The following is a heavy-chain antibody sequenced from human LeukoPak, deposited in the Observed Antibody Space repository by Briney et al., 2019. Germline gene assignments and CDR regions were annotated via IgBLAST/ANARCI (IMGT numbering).Heavy chain of an antibody. J-gene: IGHJ4*02. CDR1: GYSISSGYY. CDR3: ARRVAYSSSWYFDY. CDR2: IYHTQNT. V-gene: IGHV4-38-2*02. D-gene: IGHD6-13*01. Sequence: PSETLSLTCTVSGYSISSGYYWGWIRQSPGQGLEWIGSIYHTQNTYYNPSLKSRVSISIDPPKNHFSLRLSSVTAADTAVYYCARRVAYSSSWYFDYWGQGTLVTVSS.